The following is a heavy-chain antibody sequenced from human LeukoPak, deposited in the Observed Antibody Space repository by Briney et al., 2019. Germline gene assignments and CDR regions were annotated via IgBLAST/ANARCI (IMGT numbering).Heavy chain of an antibody. CDR2: ISSSSSYI. D-gene: IGHD3-10*01. CDR3: ALITMVRGVNFDY. Sequence: GGSLRLSCAASGFTFSSYSMNGVRQAPGKGLEWVSSISSSSSYIYYADSVKGRFTISRDNAKNSLYLQMNSLRAEDTAVYYCALITMVRGVNFDYWGQGTLVTVSS. CDR1: GFTFSSYS. V-gene: IGHV3-21*01. J-gene: IGHJ4*02.